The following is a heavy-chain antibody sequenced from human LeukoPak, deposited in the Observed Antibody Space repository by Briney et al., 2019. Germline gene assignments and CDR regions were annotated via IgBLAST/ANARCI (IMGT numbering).Heavy chain of an antibody. J-gene: IGHJ3*02. CDR1: GGSISSGGYS. V-gene: IGHV4-30-2*01. CDR3: ARSYDSTGHYHVAFDI. D-gene: IGHD3-22*01. CDR2: FYHSGST. Sequence: SETLSLTCAVSGGSISSGGYSWSWIRQPPGKGLEWIGYFYHSGSTYYNPSLKSRVTMSVDRPKNQFSLKLNSVTAADTAVYYCARSYDSTGHYHVAFDIWGQGTMVTVSS.